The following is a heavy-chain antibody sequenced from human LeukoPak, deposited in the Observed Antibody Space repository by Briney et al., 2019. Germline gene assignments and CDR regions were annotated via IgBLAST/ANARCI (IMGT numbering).Heavy chain of an antibody. J-gene: IGHJ6*04. CDR2: INAGNGNT. D-gene: IGHD5-12*01. CDR3: AGAGYSGYDLNYYYYGMDV. CDR1: GYTFTSYA. V-gene: IGHV1-3*01. Sequence: ASVKVSCKASGYTFTSYAMHWVRQAPGQRLEWMGWINAGNGNTKYSQKFQGRVTITRDTSASTAYMELSSLRSEDTAVYYCAGAGYSGYDLNYYYYGMDVWGKGTTVTVSS.